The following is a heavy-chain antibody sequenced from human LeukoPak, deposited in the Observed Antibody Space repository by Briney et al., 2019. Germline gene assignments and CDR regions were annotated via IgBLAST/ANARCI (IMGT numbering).Heavy chain of an antibody. V-gene: IGHV3-73*01. CDR1: GFTFSGSG. Sequence: PGGSLRLSCAASGFTFSGSGMHWVRQASGKGLEWVGRIRSKANSYATAYAASVKGRFTISRDDSKNTAYLQMNSLKTEDTAVYYCTRHQVGFYYYMDVWGKGTTVTVSS. D-gene: IGHD2-2*01. CDR2: IRSKANSYAT. J-gene: IGHJ6*03. CDR3: TRHQVGFYYYMDV.